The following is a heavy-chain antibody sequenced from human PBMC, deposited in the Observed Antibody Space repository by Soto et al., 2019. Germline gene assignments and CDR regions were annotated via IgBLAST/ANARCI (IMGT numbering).Heavy chain of an antibody. CDR1: GFTFSSCA. CDR2: ISYDGSNK. D-gene: IGHD1-26*01. Sequence: LGGSLRLSCAASGFTFSSCAMHWVRQAPGKGLEWVAVISYDGSNKYYADSVKGRFTISRDNAKNTLYLQMNSLRAEDTALYYCAKEIVGAPGWFDPWGQGTLVTVSS. CDR3: AKEIVGAPGWFDP. V-gene: IGHV3-30-3*01. J-gene: IGHJ5*02.